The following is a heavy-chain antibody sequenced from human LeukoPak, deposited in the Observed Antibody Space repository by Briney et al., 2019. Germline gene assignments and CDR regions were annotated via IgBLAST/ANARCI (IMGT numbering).Heavy chain of an antibody. V-gene: IGHV3-64*01. D-gene: IGHD1-1*01. Sequence: PGGSLRLSCAASGFTFSSYAMHWVRQAPGKGLEYVSAISSNGGSTYYANSVKGRFTISRDNSKNTLYLQMNSLRAEDTAVYYCARDPTGTTNFDYWGQGTLVTVSS. J-gene: IGHJ4*02. CDR2: ISSNGGST. CDR1: GFTFSSYA. CDR3: ARDPTGTTNFDY.